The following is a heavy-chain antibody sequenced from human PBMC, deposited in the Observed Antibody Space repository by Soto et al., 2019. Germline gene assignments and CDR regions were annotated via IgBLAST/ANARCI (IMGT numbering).Heavy chain of an antibody. J-gene: IGHJ5*02. CDR1: GESIRNSY. CDR3: GRYGSGSSVWFDP. Sequence: SELLSLTCTFSGESIRNSYWSLIRQPPGKGLEWIGYIYYSGSTNYNPSLKSRVTISVDTSKNQFSLKLSSVTAADTAVYYCGRYGSGSSVWFDPWGQGTLVTVSS. V-gene: IGHV4-59*01. CDR2: IYYSGST. D-gene: IGHD3-10*01.